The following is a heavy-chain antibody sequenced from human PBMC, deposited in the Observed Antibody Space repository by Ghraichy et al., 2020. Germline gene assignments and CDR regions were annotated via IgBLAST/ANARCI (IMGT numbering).Heavy chain of an antibody. Sequence: SETLSLTCAVYGGSFSGYYWSWIRQPPGKGLEWIGEINHSGSTNYNPSLKSRVTISVDTSKNQFSLKLSSVTAADTAVYYCARGYTNYCSSTSCSKHDAFDIWGQGTMVTVSS. D-gene: IGHD2-2*01. CDR3: ARGYTNYCSSTSCSKHDAFDI. CDR1: GGSFSGYY. CDR2: INHSGST. J-gene: IGHJ3*02. V-gene: IGHV4-34*01.